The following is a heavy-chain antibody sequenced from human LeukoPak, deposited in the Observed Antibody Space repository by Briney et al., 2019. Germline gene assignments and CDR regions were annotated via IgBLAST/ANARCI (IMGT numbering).Heavy chain of an antibody. CDR3: ARGRAAAGQYYFDY. Sequence: SVNVSCKASGYTFTSYGISWVRQAPGQGLEWMGWISTYNDNINYAQKLQGKVTMTTDTSTSTAYMELRSLTSDDTAVYYCARGRAAAGQYYFDYWGQGTLVTVPS. CDR1: GYTFTSYG. CDR2: ISTYNDNI. J-gene: IGHJ4*02. V-gene: IGHV1-18*01. D-gene: IGHD6-13*01.